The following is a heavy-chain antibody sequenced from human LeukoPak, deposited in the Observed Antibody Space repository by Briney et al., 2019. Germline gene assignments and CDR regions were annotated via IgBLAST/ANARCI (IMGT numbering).Heavy chain of an antibody. CDR2: IYYSGST. J-gene: IGHJ4*02. D-gene: IGHD5-12*01. Sequence: SQTLSLTCTVSGGSISSGDYYWSWIRQPPGKGLEWIGYIYYSGSTYYNPSLKSRVTISVDTSKNQFSLKLSSVTAADTAVYYCARGRRGYSGYEFDYCGQGTLVTVSS. CDR1: GGSISSGDYY. V-gene: IGHV4-30-4*01. CDR3: ARGRRGYSGYEFDY.